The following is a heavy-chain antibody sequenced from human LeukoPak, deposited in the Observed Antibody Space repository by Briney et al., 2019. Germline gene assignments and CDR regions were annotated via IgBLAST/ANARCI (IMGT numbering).Heavy chain of an antibody. CDR1: GGSISSGGYS. CDR2: IYHSGST. CDR3: ARVFIVYCSGGSCGGAFDI. V-gene: IGHV4-30-2*01. Sequence: PSETLSLTCAVSGGSISSGGYSWSWIRQPPGKGLEWIGYIYHSGSTYYNPSLKSRVTISVDRSKNQFSLKLSSVTAADTAVYYCARVFIVYCSGGSCGGAFDIWGQGTMVTVSS. D-gene: IGHD2-15*01. J-gene: IGHJ3*02.